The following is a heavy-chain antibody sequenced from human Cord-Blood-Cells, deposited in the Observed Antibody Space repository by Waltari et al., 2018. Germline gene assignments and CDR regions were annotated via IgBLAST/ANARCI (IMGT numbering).Heavy chain of an antibody. CDR2: INPNGGGT. D-gene: IGHD6-13*01. V-gene: IGHV1-2*02. Sequence: QVQLVQSGAEVKKPGASVKVSCKASGYTFTGYYMHWVRQAPGQGLEWKGWINPNGGGTNYAQKFQGRVTMTRDTSISTAYMELSRLGSDDTAVYYCARGSRSIAAADDAFDIWGQGTMVTVAS. CDR1: GYTFTGYY. CDR3: ARGSRSIAAADDAFDI. J-gene: IGHJ3*02.